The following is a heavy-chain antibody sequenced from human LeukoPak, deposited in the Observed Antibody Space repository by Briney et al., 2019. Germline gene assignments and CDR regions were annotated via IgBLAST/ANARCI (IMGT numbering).Heavy chain of an antibody. CDR3: AKSLAAGFDI. Sequence: PGGSLRLSCAASGFTLSNHWMSWVRQAPGKGLEWVANMKQDGSEEYYVDSVKGRFTIYRDNAKNSLYLQMNSLRDDDAAVYYCAKSLAAGFDIWGQGTMVTVSS. V-gene: IGHV3-7*02. CDR1: GFTLSNHW. J-gene: IGHJ3*02. D-gene: IGHD6-25*01. CDR2: MKQDGSEE.